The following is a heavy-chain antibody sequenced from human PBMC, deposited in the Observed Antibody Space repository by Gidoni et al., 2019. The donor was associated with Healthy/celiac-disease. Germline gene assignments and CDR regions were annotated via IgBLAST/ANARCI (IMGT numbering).Heavy chain of an antibody. D-gene: IGHD2-2*01. J-gene: IGHJ6*02. CDR2: IIPILGTA. CDR1: GGTFSSYA. V-gene: IGHV1-69*01. CDR3: ARQRALGYCSSTSCYLGMDV. Sequence: QVQLVQSGAEVKKPGSSVKVSCKASGGTFSSYAISWVRQAPGQGLEWMGGIIPILGTANYAQKFQGRVTITADESTSTAYMELSSLRSEDTAVYYCARQRALGYCSSTSCYLGMDVWGQGTTLTVSS.